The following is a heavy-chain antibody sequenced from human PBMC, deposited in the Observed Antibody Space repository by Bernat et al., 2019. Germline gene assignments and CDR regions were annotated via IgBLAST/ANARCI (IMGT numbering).Heavy chain of an antibody. Sequence: QLQLQESGPGLVKPSETLSLTCTVSGGSISSSSYYWGWIRQPPGKGLEWIGSIDYSGSTYYNPSLKSRVTIAVATSKTQCSLRLSSVTAAGAAVDYCATHDSAGYLGCDFWGQGTLVTVSS. CDR2: IDYSGST. V-gene: IGHV4-39*07. J-gene: IGHJ4*02. CDR1: GGSISSSSYY. CDR3: ATHDSAGYLGCDF. D-gene: IGHD3-22*01.